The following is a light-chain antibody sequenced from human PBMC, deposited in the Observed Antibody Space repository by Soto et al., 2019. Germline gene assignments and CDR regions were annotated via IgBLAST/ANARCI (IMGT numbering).Light chain of an antibody. V-gene: IGLV2-14*01. CDR2: EVS. CDR3: SSRTSSITYV. J-gene: IGLJ1*01. CDR1: SSDVGGYNY. Sequence: QSALTQPASVSGSPGQSITISCTGTSSDVGGYNYVSWYQQHPGKASKLMIYEVSNRPSGISSRFSGSKSGNTASLTISGLQAEDEADYYCSSRTSSITYVFGTGTKLTVL.